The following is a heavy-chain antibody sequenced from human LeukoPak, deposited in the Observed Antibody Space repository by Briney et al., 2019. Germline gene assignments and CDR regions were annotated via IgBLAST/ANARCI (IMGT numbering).Heavy chain of an antibody. Sequence: ASVNVSCTASGYTFTIYGISWVRQAPGQGLEWMGWISAYNGNTNYAQKLQGRVTMTTDTSTSTAYMELRSLRSDDTAVYYCARGASSGYWYYYYYYMDVWGKGTTVTISS. CDR3: ARGASSGYWYYYYYYMDV. CDR1: GYTFTIYG. V-gene: IGHV1-18*01. J-gene: IGHJ6*03. CDR2: ISAYNGNT. D-gene: IGHD3-22*01.